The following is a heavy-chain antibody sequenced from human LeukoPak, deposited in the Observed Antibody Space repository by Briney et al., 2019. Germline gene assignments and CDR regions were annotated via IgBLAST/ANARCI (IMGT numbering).Heavy chain of an antibody. J-gene: IGHJ4*02. D-gene: IGHD6-19*01. Sequence: SETLSLTCAASGYSISSGYYWGWIRQPPGRGLEWIGSIFHSGSTYYNPSLKSRVTISVDTSKNQFSLKLSSVTAADTAVYYCARDFIAVAGTPDYWGQGTLVTVSS. V-gene: IGHV4-38-2*02. CDR2: IFHSGST. CDR3: ARDFIAVAGTPDY. CDR1: GYSISSGYY.